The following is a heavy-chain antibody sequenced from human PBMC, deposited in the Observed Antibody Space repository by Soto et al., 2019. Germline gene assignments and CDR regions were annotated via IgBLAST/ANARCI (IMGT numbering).Heavy chain of an antibody. CDR1: GDSISSGDYY. CDR2: IYYSGST. J-gene: IGHJ4*02. D-gene: IGHD4-17*01. Sequence: QLQLQELGPGLVKPSETLSLTCTVSGDSISSGDYYWVWIRQPPGKGLEWIGSIYYSGSTYYNPSLNSRVTISVDTSKIQFSLKLSSVTASDTAVYYCARGHDYGGNFDSWGQGTLVTVSS. CDR3: ARGHDYGGNFDS. V-gene: IGHV4-39*01.